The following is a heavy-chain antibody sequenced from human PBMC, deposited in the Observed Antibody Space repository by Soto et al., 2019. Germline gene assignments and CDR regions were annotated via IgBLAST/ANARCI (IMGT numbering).Heavy chain of an antibody. CDR2: IYYSGST. Sequence: SETLSLTCTVSGGSISSSGYYWGWIRQPPGKGLEWIGSIYYSGSTYYSPSLKSRVTISVDTSKNQFSLKLSSVTAADTAVYYCARWGGYSGSYYFDYWGQGTLVTVSS. V-gene: IGHV4-39*01. CDR1: GGSISSSGYY. CDR3: ARWGGYSGSYYFDY. D-gene: IGHD1-26*01. J-gene: IGHJ4*02.